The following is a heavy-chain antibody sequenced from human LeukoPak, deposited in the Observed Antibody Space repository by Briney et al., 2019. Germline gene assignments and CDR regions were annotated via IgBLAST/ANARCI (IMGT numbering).Heavy chain of an antibody. CDR3: ARASIVVVPAAADYYYYYMDV. J-gene: IGHJ6*03. D-gene: IGHD2-2*01. Sequence: ASVKVSCKASGYTFTGYYMHWVRQAPGQGLEWMGWINPNSGGTNYAQKFQGWVTMTRDTSISTAYMELSRLRSDDTAVYYCARASIVVVPAAADYYYYYMDVWGKGTTVTVSS. CDR1: GYTFTGYY. CDR2: INPNSGGT. V-gene: IGHV1-2*04.